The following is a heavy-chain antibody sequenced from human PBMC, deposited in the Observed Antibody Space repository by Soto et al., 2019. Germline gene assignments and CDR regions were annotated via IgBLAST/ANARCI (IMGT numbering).Heavy chain of an antibody. CDR2: IYYIWST. D-gene: IGHD1-26*01. Sequence: PSETLSLTCTVSVGSISSGDYYLSWIRQPPGKGLEWIGYIYYIWSTYYNPSLKSRVTISVDTSKNQFSLKLSSVTAADTAVYYCAREGADGDGIMEVWGQGTTVTVSS. V-gene: IGHV4-30-4*01. J-gene: IGHJ6*02. CDR1: VGSISSGDYY. CDR3: AREGADGDGIMEV.